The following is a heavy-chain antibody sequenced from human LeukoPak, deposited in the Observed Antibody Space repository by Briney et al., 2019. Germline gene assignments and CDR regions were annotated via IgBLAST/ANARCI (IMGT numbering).Heavy chain of an antibody. CDR1: GGTFSSYA. J-gene: IGHJ3*02. V-gene: IGHV1-69*04. Sequence: SVKVSCKASGGTFSSYAISWVRQAPGQGLEWMGRIIPILGIANYAQKFQGRVTITADKSTSTAYMELSSLRSEDTAVYYCATGEDTAMAHAFDIWGQGTMVTVSS. CDR3: ATGEDTAMAHAFDI. CDR2: IIPILGIA. D-gene: IGHD5-18*01.